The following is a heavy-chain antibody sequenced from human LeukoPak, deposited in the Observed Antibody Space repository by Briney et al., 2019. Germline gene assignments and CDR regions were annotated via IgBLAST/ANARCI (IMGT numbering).Heavy chain of an antibody. CDR1: GGSFSGHY. D-gene: IGHD1-7*01. CDR2: INHSGGT. V-gene: IGHV4-34*01. CDR3: ARPTSWVNYFDP. J-gene: IGHJ5*02. Sequence: PSETLSLTCAVFGGSFSGHYWTWIRQPPGKVLEWIGEINHSGGTNYNPSLKSRVTISVDTSKNQFSLKLSSLTAADTAVYYCARPTSWVNYFDPWGQGTLVTVSS.